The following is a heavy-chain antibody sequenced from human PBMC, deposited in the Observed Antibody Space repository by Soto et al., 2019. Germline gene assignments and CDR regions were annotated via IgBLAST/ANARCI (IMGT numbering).Heavy chain of an antibody. CDR3: ARGTIFGSMYYYYYYMDV. CDR1: GFTFSSYS. J-gene: IGHJ6*03. CDR2: ISSSSSYI. Sequence: GGSLRLSCAASGFTFSSYSMNWVRQAPGKGLEWVSSISSSSSYIYYADSVKGRFTISRDNAKNSLYLQMNSLRAEDTAVYYCARGTIFGSMYYYYYYMDVWGKGTTVTVSS. V-gene: IGHV3-21*01. D-gene: IGHD3-3*01.